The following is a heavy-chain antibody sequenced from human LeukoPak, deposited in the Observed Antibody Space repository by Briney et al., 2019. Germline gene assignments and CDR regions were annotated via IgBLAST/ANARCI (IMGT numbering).Heavy chain of an antibody. Sequence: SETLSLTCTVSGGSISSSSYYWGWIRQPPGKGLEWIGSIYYSGSTYYNPSLKSRVTISVDTSKNQFSLKLSSVTAADTAVYYCARDLHSSSWYYYYYYMDVWGKGTTVTVSS. CDR2: IYYSGST. CDR3: ARDLHSSSWYYYYYYMDV. J-gene: IGHJ6*03. CDR1: GGSISSSSYY. V-gene: IGHV4-39*07. D-gene: IGHD6-13*01.